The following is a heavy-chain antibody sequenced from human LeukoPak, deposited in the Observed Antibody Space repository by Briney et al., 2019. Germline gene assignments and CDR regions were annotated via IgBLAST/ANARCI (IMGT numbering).Heavy chain of an antibody. CDR2: ISYDGSNK. D-gene: IGHD3-10*01. Sequence: GRSLRLSCTASGFTFSTYAMHWVRQAPGKGLEWVAVISYDGSNKYYADSVKGRFTISRDNSKNTLYLQMNSLRAEDTAVYYCARGPVGYGSGSSFYGMDVWGQGTTVTVSS. CDR3: ARGPVGYGSGSSFYGMDV. V-gene: IGHV3-30-3*01. J-gene: IGHJ6*02. CDR1: GFTFSTYA.